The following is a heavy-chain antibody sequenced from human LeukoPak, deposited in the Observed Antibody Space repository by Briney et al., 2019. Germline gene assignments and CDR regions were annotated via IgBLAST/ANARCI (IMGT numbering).Heavy chain of an antibody. CDR3: ARGRQITIFGVVIIPLDKSWFDP. J-gene: IGHJ5*02. Sequence: PSETLSLTCTVSGGSISSSSYYWGWIRQPPGKGLEWIGSIYYSGSTYYNPSLKSRVTISEDTSKNQFSLKLSSVTAADTAVYYCARGRQITIFGVVIIPLDKSWFDPWGQGTLVTVSS. V-gene: IGHV4-39*01. CDR1: GGSISSSSYY. D-gene: IGHD3-3*01. CDR2: IYYSGST.